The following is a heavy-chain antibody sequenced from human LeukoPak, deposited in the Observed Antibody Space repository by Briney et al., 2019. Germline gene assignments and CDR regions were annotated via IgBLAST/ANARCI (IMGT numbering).Heavy chain of an antibody. Sequence: PGGSLRLSCEASGFTFSSYAMNWVRQVPGKGLEWVSSITGSGSDTYFVDSVKGRFTIPRDNSKNTLYLQLNSLRAEDTAVYYCAKGTEGYCSGTICYPFDYWGRGTLVTVSS. D-gene: IGHD2-15*01. J-gene: IGHJ4*02. V-gene: IGHV3-23*01. CDR2: ITGSGSDT. CDR3: AKGTEGYCSGTICYPFDY. CDR1: GFTFSSYA.